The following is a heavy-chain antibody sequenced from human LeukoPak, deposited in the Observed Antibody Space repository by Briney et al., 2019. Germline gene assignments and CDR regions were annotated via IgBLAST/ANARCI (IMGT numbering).Heavy chain of an antibody. CDR2: IYSGGST. CDR3: ARVKMEQRYYYYYYMDV. V-gene: IGHV3-66*02. D-gene: IGHD5-24*01. J-gene: IGHJ6*03. Sequence: GGSLRLSCAASGFTVSSNYMSWVRQAPGKGLEWVSVIYSGGSTYYADSVKGRFTISRDNSENTLYLQMNSLRAEDTAVYYCARVKMEQRYYYYYYMDVWGKGTTVTVSS. CDR1: GFTVSSNY.